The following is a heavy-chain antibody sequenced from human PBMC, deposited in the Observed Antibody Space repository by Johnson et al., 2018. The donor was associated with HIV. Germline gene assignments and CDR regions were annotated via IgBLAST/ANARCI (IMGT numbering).Heavy chain of an antibody. J-gene: IGHJ3*02. V-gene: IGHV3-30*02. CDR3: ARGEDGVDAFDI. Sequence: QVQLVESGGCVVQPGGSLRLSCAASGFTFSSYGLHLVRQAPGKGLEWVAFIRYDGSNKYYADSVKGRFTIARENSKNTLSLQMNSLRAEDTSVYYCARGEDGVDAFDIWGQGTMVTVSS. CDR2: IRYDGSNK. CDR1: GFTFSSYG. D-gene: IGHD4-17*01.